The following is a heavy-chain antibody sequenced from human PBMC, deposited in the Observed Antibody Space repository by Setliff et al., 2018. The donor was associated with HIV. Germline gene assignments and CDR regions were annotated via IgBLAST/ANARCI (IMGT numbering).Heavy chain of an antibody. J-gene: IGHJ4*02. Sequence: GESLKISCKASGYSFSDYWIGWVRQMPGKGLEWMGVTYTGDSTTRYSPSFQGQVTISADRSITTAHLQWSSLTAPDTATSSCIRRRRAPGTADLESYWGQGTLVTVSS. CDR3: IRRRRAPGTADLESY. V-gene: IGHV5-51*01. CDR1: GYSFSDYW. D-gene: IGHD2-21*02. CDR2: TYTGDSTT.